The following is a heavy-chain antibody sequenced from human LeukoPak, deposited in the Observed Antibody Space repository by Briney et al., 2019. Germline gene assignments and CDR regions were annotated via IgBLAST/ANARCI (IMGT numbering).Heavy chain of an antibody. CDR2: INPDSGGT. Sequence: ASVKVSCKASGYTFTGYYMHWVRQAPGQGLEWMGWINPDSGGTNSAQKFQGGVTMTRDTSISTAYMELSRLKSDDTAVYYCAREDSGWYVDYWGQGTLVTVSS. V-gene: IGHV1-2*02. CDR1: GYTFTGYY. CDR3: AREDSGWYVDY. J-gene: IGHJ4*02. D-gene: IGHD6-19*01.